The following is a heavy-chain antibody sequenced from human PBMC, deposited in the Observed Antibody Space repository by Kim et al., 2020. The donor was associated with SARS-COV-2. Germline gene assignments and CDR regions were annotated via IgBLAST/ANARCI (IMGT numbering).Heavy chain of an antibody. Sequence: GGSLRLSCAASGFTFSSYGMHWVRQAPGKGLEWVAVISYDGSNKYYADSVKGRFTISRDNSKNTLYLQMNSLRAEDTAVYYCANPYYYDSSGADYWGQGTLVTVSS. J-gene: IGHJ4*02. D-gene: IGHD3-22*01. CDR1: GFTFSSYG. CDR3: ANPYYYDSSGADY. CDR2: ISYDGSNK. V-gene: IGHV3-30*18.